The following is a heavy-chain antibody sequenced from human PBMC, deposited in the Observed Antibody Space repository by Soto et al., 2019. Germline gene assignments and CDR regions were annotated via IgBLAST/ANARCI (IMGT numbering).Heavy chain of an antibody. CDR3: AKSVHRVGPLDY. Sequence: GGSLRLSCAASGFTFSSYGMHWVRQAPGKGLEWVAVISYDGSNKYYADSVKGRFTISRDNSKNTLYLQMNSLRAEDTAVYYCAKSVHRVGPLDYWGQGTLVTVSS. V-gene: IGHV3-30*18. CDR1: GFTFSSYG. CDR2: ISYDGSNK. J-gene: IGHJ4*02.